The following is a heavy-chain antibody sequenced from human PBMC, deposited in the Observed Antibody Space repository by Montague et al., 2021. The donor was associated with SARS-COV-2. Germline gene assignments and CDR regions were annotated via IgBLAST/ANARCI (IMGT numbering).Heavy chain of an antibody. J-gene: IGHJ6*02. CDR1: GGSFSSY. V-gene: IGHV4-34*01. CDR2: ISHGGGT. Sequence: ETLSLTCDVYGGSFSSYWSWIRQPPGRGLEWVGQISHGGGTNYNPTLKSRVTISVDTSKNQVSLKLSSVTAADTAVYYCASHCGGGRCYFGMDVWGQGTTVTVSS. CDR3: ASHCGGGRCYFGMDV. D-gene: IGHD2-15*01.